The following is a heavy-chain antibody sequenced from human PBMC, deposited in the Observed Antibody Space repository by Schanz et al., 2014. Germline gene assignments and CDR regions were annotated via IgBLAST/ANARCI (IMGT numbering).Heavy chain of an antibody. CDR1: GFTFRGYA. V-gene: IGHV3-23*01. D-gene: IGHD5-18*01. CDR3: AKDAENTAMITDYFDY. CDR2: ISGSGGNT. J-gene: IGHJ4*02. Sequence: EVQLLESGGGLVQPGGSLRLSCAASGFTFRGYAMSWVRQAPGRGLEWVSIISGSGGNTYYADAVRGRFTISRDNSKTTVYLQMNSLRAEDTAVYYGAKDAENTAMITDYFDYWGQGTLVTVSS.